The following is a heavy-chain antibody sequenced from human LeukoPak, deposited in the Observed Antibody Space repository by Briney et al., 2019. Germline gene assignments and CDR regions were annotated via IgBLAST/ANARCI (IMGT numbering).Heavy chain of an antibody. CDR3: ARAQPSYYYYYMDV. J-gene: IGHJ6*03. CDR2: IYTSGST. V-gene: IGHV4-61*02. Sequence: SQTLSLTCTVSGGSISSGSYYWSWIRQPAGKGLEWIGRIYTSGSTNYNPSLKSRVTISVDTSKNQFSLKLSSVTAADTAVYYCARAQPSYYYYYMDVWSKGTTVTVSS. CDR1: GGSISSGSYY.